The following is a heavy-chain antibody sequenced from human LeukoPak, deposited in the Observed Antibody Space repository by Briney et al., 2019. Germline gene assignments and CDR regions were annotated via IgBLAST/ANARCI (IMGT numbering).Heavy chain of an antibody. CDR2: ISSSSSYI. D-gene: IGHD4-17*01. V-gene: IGHV3-21*01. CDR1: GFTFSSYS. Sequence: GGSLRLSCAASGFTFSSYSMNWVRHAPGKGLEWVSSISSSSSYIYYADSVKGRFTISRDNAKNSLYLQMNSLRAGDTVVYYCELSTVTTDAFDIWGQGQMVTVSS. J-gene: IGHJ3*02. CDR3: ELSTVTTDAFDI.